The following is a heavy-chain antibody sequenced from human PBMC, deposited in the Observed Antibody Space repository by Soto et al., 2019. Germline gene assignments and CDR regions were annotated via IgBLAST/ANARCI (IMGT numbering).Heavy chain of an antibody. CDR3: AGSEFGELLN. J-gene: IGHJ4*02. Sequence: GGSLRLSCAASGFTFSSYAMHWVRQAPGKGLEWVAVISYDGSNKYYADSVKGRFTISRDNSKNTLYLQMNSLRAEDTAVYYCAGSEFGELLNWGQGTLVTVSS. CDR1: GFTFSSYA. CDR2: ISYDGSNK. D-gene: IGHD3-10*01. V-gene: IGHV3-30-3*01.